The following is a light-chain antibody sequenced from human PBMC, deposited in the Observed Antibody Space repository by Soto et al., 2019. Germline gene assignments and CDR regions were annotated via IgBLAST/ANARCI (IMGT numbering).Light chain of an antibody. V-gene: IGKV1-9*01. J-gene: IGKJ4*01. Sequence: DIQLTQSPSFLSASVGDRVTITCRASQGISSYLAGYQQKPGKAPKLLIYAASTLQSGVPSRFSGSGSGTEFTLTISSLQPEDFATYYCQQLNSYPFTCGGGTKVEIK. CDR1: QGISSY. CDR2: AAS. CDR3: QQLNSYPFT.